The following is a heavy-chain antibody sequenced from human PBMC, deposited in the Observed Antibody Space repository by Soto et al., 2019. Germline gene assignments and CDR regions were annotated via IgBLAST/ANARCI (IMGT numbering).Heavy chain of an antibody. CDR1: GGSISSGDYY. J-gene: IGHJ4*02. V-gene: IGHV4-30-4*01. CDR3: ARVGVSYYDSSGYSPTIDY. CDR2: IYYSGST. D-gene: IGHD3-22*01. Sequence: PSETLSLTCTVSGGSISSGDYYWSWIRQPPGKGLEWIGYIYYSGSTYYNPSLKSRVTISVDTSKNQFSLKLSSVTAADTAVYYCARVGVSYYDSSGYSPTIDYWGQGTLVTVSS.